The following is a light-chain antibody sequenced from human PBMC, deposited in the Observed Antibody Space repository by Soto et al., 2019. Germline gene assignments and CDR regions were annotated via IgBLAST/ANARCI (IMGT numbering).Light chain of an antibody. Sequence: ELVLTQSPATLSLSPGERATLSCRASQSVSSNYLAWYQHKPGQAPRLLIYGASSMATDIPDRFSGGGSGTDFTLTLSRLEPDDFAVYYCQQYGSSPLTFGRGTRVEIK. CDR3: QQYGSSPLT. CDR1: QSVSSNY. CDR2: GAS. J-gene: IGKJ1*01. V-gene: IGKV3-20*01.